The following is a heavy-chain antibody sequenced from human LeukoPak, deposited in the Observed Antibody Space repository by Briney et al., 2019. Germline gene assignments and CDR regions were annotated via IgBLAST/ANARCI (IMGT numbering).Heavy chain of an antibody. CDR2: INTNTGNP. D-gene: IGHD2-15*01. CDR3: ARDSYCSGGTCYSRVGY. Sequence: ASVKVSCKASGYIFTNYPVNWVRQAPGQGLEWMGWINTNTGNPTYAQGFTERFVFSWDTSVSTAYLQISSLKAEDTAVYYCARDSYCSGGTCYSRVGYWGQGTVVTVSS. V-gene: IGHV7-4-1*02. J-gene: IGHJ4*02. CDR1: GYIFTNYP.